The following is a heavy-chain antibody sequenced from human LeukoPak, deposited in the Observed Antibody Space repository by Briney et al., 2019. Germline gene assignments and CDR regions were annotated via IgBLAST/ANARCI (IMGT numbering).Heavy chain of an antibody. CDR1: GGSISSYY. CDR3: ARDRNSGYDLYYYYGMDV. CDR2: IYYSGST. D-gene: IGHD5-12*01. V-gene: IGHV4-59*01. J-gene: IGHJ6*02. Sequence: SETLSLTCTVSGGSISSYYWSWIRQPPGKGLEWIGYIYYSGSTNYNPSLKSRVTISVDTSKNQFSLKRSSVTAADTAVYYCARDRNSGYDLYYYYGMDVWGQGTTVTVSS.